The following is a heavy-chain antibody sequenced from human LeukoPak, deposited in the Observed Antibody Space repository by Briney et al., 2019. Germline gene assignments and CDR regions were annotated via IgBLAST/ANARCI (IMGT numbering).Heavy chain of an antibody. CDR1: RFTFNSYA. J-gene: IGHJ6*02. Sequence: GGSLRLSCAASRFTFNSYAMSWVRQAPGKGLEWVAVIWYDGSNKYYADSVKGRFTISRDNSKNTLYLQMNNLRAEDTAVYYCARDQIPGGDWLPRLYGMDVWGQGTTVTVSS. CDR2: IWYDGSNK. CDR3: ARDQIPGGDWLPRLYGMDV. V-gene: IGHV3-33*08. D-gene: IGHD3-9*01.